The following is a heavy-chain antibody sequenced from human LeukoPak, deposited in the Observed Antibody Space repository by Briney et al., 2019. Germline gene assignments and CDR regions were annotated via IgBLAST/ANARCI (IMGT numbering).Heavy chain of an antibody. CDR2: ISYDGSNE. Sequence: GGPLRLSCAASGFTFSHYGVHWVRQAPGKGLEWVAVISYDGSNEYYADSVKGRFTISRDNSKNTVFLQMNSLRPDDTAVYYCAKRILGYWGQGTLVTVSS. CDR1: GFTFSHYG. CDR3: AKRILGY. J-gene: IGHJ4*02. V-gene: IGHV3-30*18. D-gene: IGHD2-15*01.